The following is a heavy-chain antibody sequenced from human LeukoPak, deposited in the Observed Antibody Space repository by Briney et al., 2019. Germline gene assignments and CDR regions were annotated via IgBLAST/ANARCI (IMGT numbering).Heavy chain of an antibody. Sequence: ASVKVSCKASGYSFSNYAMNWVRQAPGQGLEWMGWINTNTGNPTYAQGFTGRFVFSLDTSVSTAYLQISSLKAEDTAVYYCARVVGCGGDCYSGISDYWGQGTLVTVSS. V-gene: IGHV7-4-1*02. CDR3: ARVVGCGGDCYSGISDY. J-gene: IGHJ4*02. D-gene: IGHD2-21*02. CDR1: GYSFSNYA. CDR2: INTNTGNP.